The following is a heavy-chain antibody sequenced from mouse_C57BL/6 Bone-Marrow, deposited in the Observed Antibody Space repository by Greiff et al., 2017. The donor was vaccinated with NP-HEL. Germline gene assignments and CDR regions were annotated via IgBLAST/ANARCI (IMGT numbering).Heavy chain of an antibody. CDR3: ARFSHITTVVDYAMDY. CDR1: GFTFSDYY. D-gene: IGHD1-1*01. V-gene: IGHV5-16*01. Sequence: EVKLMESEGGLVQPGSSMKLSCTASGFTFSDYYMAWVRQVPEKGLEWVANINYDGSSTYYLDSLKSRFIISRDNAKNILYLQMSSLKSEDTATYYCARFSHITTVVDYAMDYWGQGTSVTVSS. CDR2: INYDGSST. J-gene: IGHJ4*01.